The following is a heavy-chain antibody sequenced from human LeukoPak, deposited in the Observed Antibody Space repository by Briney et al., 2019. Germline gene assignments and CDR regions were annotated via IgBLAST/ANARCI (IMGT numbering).Heavy chain of an antibody. CDR2: ITSKAYGGTT. J-gene: IGHJ4*02. D-gene: IGHD1-26*01. CDR1: GFTFEDYA. CDR3: TREVERGGSYWGGDS. V-gene: IGHV3-49*04. Sequence: GGSLRLSCAPSGFTFEDYAMNWVRQAPGKGLEWVGLITSKAYGGTTDLAASVKGRFFISRDESQPIAYLQMNSLKTEDTGVYYCTREVERGGSYWGGDSWGQGTLVTVSS.